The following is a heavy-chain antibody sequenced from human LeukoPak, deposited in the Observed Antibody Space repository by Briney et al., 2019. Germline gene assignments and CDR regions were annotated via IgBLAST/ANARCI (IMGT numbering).Heavy chain of an antibody. CDR1: GFTLSNYW. J-gene: IGHJ3*02. Sequence: AGSLRFSCVASGFTLSNYWMHWVRQAPGKGLGWVSSINSGGSTTNYADSVKGRFTISRDNAKNTLYLEMNSLRVEDTALYYCARVGYYYDNNCDAFDIWGQGTMVTVSS. CDR2: INSGGSTT. V-gene: IGHV3-74*01. CDR3: ARVGYYYDNNCDAFDI. D-gene: IGHD3-22*01.